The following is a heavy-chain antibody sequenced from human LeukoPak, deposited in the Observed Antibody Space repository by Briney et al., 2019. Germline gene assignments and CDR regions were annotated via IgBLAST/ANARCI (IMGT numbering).Heavy chain of an antibody. J-gene: IGHJ4*02. CDR3: ARGVLVGATRKFDH. D-gene: IGHD1-26*01. CDR2: INHSGST. Sequence: SETLCLTCAVYGGSFSAYYWSRIRQPPGKGLEWIEEINHSGSTNYNPSLKSRVTISVDTSKNQFSLKLSSVTAADTAVYYCARGVLVGATRKFDHWGQGTLVTVPS. CDR1: GGSFSAYY. V-gene: IGHV4-34*01.